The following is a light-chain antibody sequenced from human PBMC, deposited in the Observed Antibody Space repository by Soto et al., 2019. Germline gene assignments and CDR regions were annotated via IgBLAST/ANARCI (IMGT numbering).Light chain of an antibody. CDR2: GAS. CDR3: QQSNNLPYT. Sequence: EVVMTQSPATLSVSPGERATLSCRASQSVSDNLAWYQQKPGQAPRLLIYGASTRATGIPARFSGSGSGTEFTLTISSLQSEDFAVSYCQQSNNLPYTFGQGTKLDIK. CDR1: QSVSDN. J-gene: IGKJ2*01. V-gene: IGKV3-15*01.